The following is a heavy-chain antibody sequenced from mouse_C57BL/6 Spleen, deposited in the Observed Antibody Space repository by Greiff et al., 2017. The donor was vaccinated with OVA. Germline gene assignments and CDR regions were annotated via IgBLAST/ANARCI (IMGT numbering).Heavy chain of an antibody. D-gene: IGHD3-1*01. CDR2: IYPGSGST. CDR3: QEWGHLHPGAMNN. Sequence: QVQLQQPGAELVKPGASVKMSCKASGYTFTSYWITWLQQRPGQGLEWIGDIYPGSGSTNYNEKFKSKDTLTVDTSSSTAYMQLSSLTSEDSPVNSCQEWGHLHPGAMNNWVKGTSVTASS. J-gene: IGHJ4*01. V-gene: IGHV1-55*01. CDR1: GYTFTSYW.